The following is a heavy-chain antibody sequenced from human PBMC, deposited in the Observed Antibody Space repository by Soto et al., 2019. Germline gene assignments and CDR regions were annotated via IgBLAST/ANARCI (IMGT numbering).Heavy chain of an antibody. J-gene: IGHJ3*02. CDR1: GFTFKNYD. CDR2: ISYDGSKK. Sequence: PVGSLRLSCTASGFTFKNYDMYWVRQAPGKGLEWVALISYDGSKKYYGDAVKGRFTISRDNSKDTLHLQMSSLKTEDTAVYYCAMIHSGSYVFDIWGQGTMVTVSS. D-gene: IGHD1-26*01. CDR3: AMIHSGSYVFDI. V-gene: IGHV3-30*03.